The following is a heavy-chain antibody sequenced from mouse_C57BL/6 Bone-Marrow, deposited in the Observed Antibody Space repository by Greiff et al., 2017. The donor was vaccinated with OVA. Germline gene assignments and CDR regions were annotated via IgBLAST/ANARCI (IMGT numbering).Heavy chain of an antibody. V-gene: IGHV1-69*01. Sequence: QVQLQQPGAELVMPGASVKLSCKASGYTFTSYWMDWVKQRPGQGLEWIGEIVPSDSYTNYNQKFKGKSTLTVDKSSSTAYMQLSSLTSEDSAVYYCARGGYYYSWFAYWGQGTLVTVSA. D-gene: IGHD1-1*01. CDR1: GYTFTSYW. J-gene: IGHJ3*01. CDR2: IVPSDSYT. CDR3: ARGGYYYSWFAY.